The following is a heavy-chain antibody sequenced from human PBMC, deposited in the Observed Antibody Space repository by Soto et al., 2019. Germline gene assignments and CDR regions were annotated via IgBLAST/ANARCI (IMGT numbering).Heavy chain of an antibody. CDR1: GGSVSGGSYY. CDR3: AGKRVGCGGDCYFDY. Sequence: SETLSLTCTVSGGSVSGGSYYWNWIRQPPGKGLEWIGEINHSGSTNYNPSLKSRVTISVDTSKNQFSLKLNSVTAADTAVYYCAGKRVGCGGDCYFDYWGQGTLVNVSS. V-gene: IGHV4-61*01. D-gene: IGHD2-21*02. J-gene: IGHJ4*02. CDR2: INHSGST.